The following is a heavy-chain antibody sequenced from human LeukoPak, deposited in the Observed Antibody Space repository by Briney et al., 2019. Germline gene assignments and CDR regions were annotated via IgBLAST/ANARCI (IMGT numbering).Heavy chain of an antibody. D-gene: IGHD6-13*01. CDR1: GGSISSYY. Sequence: SETLSLTCTVSGGSISSYYWGWIRQPPGKGLEWIGSIYHSGSTYYNPSLKSRVTISVDTSKNQFSLKLSSVTAADTAVYYCARKGAAAAGFDPWGQGTLVTVSS. CDR3: ARKGAAAAGFDP. V-gene: IGHV4-38-2*02. J-gene: IGHJ5*02. CDR2: IYHSGST.